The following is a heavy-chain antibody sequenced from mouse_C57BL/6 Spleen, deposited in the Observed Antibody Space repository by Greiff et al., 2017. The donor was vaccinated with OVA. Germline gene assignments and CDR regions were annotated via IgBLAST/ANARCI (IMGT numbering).Heavy chain of an antibody. CDR1: GYTFTSYW. V-gene: IGHV1-69*01. J-gene: IGHJ2*01. Sequence: QVKLQQPGAELVMPGASVKLSCKASGYTFTSYWMHWVKQRPGQGLEWIGEIDPTDSYTNYNQKFKGKSTLTVDKSSSTAYMQLSSLTSEDSAVYSCARRGREDYWGQGTTLTVSS. CDR2: IDPTDSYT. CDR3: ARRGREDY. D-gene: IGHD3-3*01.